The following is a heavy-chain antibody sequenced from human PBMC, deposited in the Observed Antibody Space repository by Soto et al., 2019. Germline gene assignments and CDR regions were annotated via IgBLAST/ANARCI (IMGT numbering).Heavy chain of an antibody. Sequence: GASAELSCKASRDSFTSYDSKWLRQATGQGLEWMGWMNPNSGNTGYAQKFQGRVTMTRNTSISTAYMELSSLRSEDTAVYYCARGFGSGWYLSWFDPWGQGTLVTVSS. CDR2: MNPNSGNT. J-gene: IGHJ5*02. V-gene: IGHV1-8*01. D-gene: IGHD6-19*01. CDR1: RDSFTSYD. CDR3: ARGFGSGWYLSWFDP.